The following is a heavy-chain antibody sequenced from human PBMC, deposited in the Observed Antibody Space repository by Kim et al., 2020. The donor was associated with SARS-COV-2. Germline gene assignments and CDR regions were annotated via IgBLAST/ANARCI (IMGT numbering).Heavy chain of an antibody. CDR2: IDPSDSYT. J-gene: IGHJ5*02. D-gene: IGHD3-10*01. V-gene: IGHV5-10-1*01. CDR3: ARQEGLGITMVRGVWFDP. CDR1: GYSFTSYW. Sequence: GESLKISCKGSGYSFTSYWISWVRQMPGKGLEWMGRIDPSDSYTNYSPSFQGHVTISADKSISTAYLQWSSLKASDTAMYYCARQEGLGITMVRGVWFDPWGQGTLVTVSS.